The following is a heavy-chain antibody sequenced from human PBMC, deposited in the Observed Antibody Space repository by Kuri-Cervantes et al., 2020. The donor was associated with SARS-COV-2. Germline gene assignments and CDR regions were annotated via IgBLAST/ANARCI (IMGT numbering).Heavy chain of an antibody. CDR1: GYTFTGYY. D-gene: IGHD3-3*01. CDR2: INPNSGGT. CDR3: ARISSGSVLRFLEWSAEDAFDI. Sequence: ASVKVSCKASGYTFTGYYMHWVRQAPGQGLEWMGWINPNSGGTNYAQKFQGRVTMTRDTSISTAYMELSRLRSDDTAVYYCARISSGSVLRFLEWSAEDAFDIWGQGTMVIVSS. V-gene: IGHV1-2*02. J-gene: IGHJ3*02.